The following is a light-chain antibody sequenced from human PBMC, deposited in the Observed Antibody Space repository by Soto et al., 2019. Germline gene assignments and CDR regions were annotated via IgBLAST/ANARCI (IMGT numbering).Light chain of an antibody. CDR1: PSISSG. CDR2: KAS. V-gene: IGKV1-5*03. Sequence: DIQMTQSPYTLSASVGDRVTMTCRASPSISSGLAWYQQKPGKAPKLLIYKASILESGVPSRFSGSGSGTEFTLTISSLQPDDFATYYCQQYNSYLLTFGVGTKVEIK. CDR3: QQYNSYLLT. J-gene: IGKJ4*01.